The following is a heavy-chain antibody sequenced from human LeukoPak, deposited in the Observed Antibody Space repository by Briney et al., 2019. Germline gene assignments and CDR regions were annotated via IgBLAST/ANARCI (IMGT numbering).Heavy chain of an antibody. CDR1: GFTFSSYE. CDR2: ISIGGRTQ. J-gene: IGHJ3*02. Sequence: GGSLRLSCAASGFTFSSYEMNWVRQAPGKGLEWVSYISIGGRTQYYADSVKGRFTISRDNSKNTLYLQMNSLRAEDTAMYYCAKVSLNMVNDAFDIWGQGTMVSVSS. CDR3: AKVSLNMVNDAFDI. V-gene: IGHV3-48*03. D-gene: IGHD4/OR15-4a*01.